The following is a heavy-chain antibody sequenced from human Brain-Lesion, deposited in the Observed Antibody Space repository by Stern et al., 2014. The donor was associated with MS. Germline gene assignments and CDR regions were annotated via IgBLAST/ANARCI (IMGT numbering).Heavy chain of an antibody. CDR1: GNSFTHFY. Sequence: QVQLVQSGAEVKKPGASVRVSWEASGNSFTHFYIHWVRQAPGQGLEWMGWINPNSGGTKFAQKFQGWDTITRDTSITTAYMEVTSLTSDDTAVYYCARGGRYYADYWGQGTLVTVSS. CDR3: ARGGRYYADY. D-gene: IGHD2-2*01. J-gene: IGHJ4*02. V-gene: IGHV1-2*04. CDR2: INPNSGGT.